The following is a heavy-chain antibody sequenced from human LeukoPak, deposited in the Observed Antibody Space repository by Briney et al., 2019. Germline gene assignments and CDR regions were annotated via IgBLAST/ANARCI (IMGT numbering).Heavy chain of an antibody. D-gene: IGHD4-23*01. CDR1: GGSINSYY. J-gene: IGHJ4*02. Sequence: SETLSLTCTVSGGSINSYYWSWIRQPAGKGLEWIGRIYSSGSTNYNPSLKSRVSMSVDTSKNQFSLKLASVTAADTAVYYCARGGKATVVTMWGQGILVTVSS. V-gene: IGHV4-4*07. CDR3: ARGGKATVVTM. CDR2: IYSSGST.